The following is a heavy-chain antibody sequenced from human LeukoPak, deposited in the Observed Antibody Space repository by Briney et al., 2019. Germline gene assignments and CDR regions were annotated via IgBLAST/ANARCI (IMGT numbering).Heavy chain of an antibody. D-gene: IGHD5-24*01. Sequence: SETLSLTCTVSGGSISTYYWSWIRQSAGKGLEWIGRIYTSGSNNYNPSLKSRVTMSVDTSKNQFSLKLSSVTAADTAVYYCARGGRWLQFNYWGQGTLVTVSS. V-gene: IGHV4-4*07. CDR2: IYTSGSN. J-gene: IGHJ4*02. CDR1: GGSISTYY. CDR3: ARGGRWLQFNY.